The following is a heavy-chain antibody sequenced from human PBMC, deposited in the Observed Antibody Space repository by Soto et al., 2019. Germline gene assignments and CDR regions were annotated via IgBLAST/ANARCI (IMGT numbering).Heavy chain of an antibody. Sequence: EVQLVESGGGLVQPGRSLRLSCAASGFTFDDYAMHWVRQAPGKGLEWVSGISWNSGSIGYADSVKGRFTISRDNAKNSLYLQMNSLRAEDTALYYCAKDIAPCHYYYGMDVWGQGTTVTVSS. CDR2: ISWNSGSI. CDR3: AKDIAPCHYYYGMDV. V-gene: IGHV3-9*01. J-gene: IGHJ6*02. CDR1: GFTFDDYA.